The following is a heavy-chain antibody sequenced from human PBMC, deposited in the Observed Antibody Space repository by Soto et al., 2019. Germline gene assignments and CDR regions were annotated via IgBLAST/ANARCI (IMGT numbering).Heavy chain of an antibody. CDR2: IIPILGIA. J-gene: IGHJ6*02. CDR3: ARHYCSGGSCYLGGMDV. Sequence: QVQLVQSGAEVKKPGSSVKVSCKASGGTFSSYTISWVRQAPGQGLEWMGRIIPILGIANYAQKFQGRVTITADKSTSTAYRELSSLRSEDTAVYYCARHYCSGGSCYLGGMDVWGQGTTVTVSS. D-gene: IGHD2-15*01. CDR1: GGTFSSYT. V-gene: IGHV1-69*02.